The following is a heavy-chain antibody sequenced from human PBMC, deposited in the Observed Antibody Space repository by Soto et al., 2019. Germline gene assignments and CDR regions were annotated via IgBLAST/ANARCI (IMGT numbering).Heavy chain of an antibody. CDR1: GGSISYVGYC. CDR3: ARAVLGYCSGGSCYVYYFDY. D-gene: IGHD2-15*01. V-gene: IGHV4-30-2*01. J-gene: IGHJ4*02. CDR2: IYHSGST. Sequence: PSETLSLTYAVSGGSISYVGYCWSWIRQPPGKGLEWIGYIYHSGSTYYNPSLKSRVTISVDRSKNQFSLKLSSVTAADTAVYYCARAVLGYCSGGSCYVYYFDYWGQGTLVTVSS.